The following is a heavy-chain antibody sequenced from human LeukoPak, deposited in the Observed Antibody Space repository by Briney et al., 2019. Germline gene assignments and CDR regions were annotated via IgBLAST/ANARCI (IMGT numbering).Heavy chain of an antibody. V-gene: IGHV4-39*07. CDR1: GGSISSSNYY. J-gene: IGHJ6*02. D-gene: IGHD6-13*01. CDR2: MYYSGST. Sequence: SETLSLTCIVSGGSISSSNYYWGWIRQPPGKGLEWIGSMYYSGSTYYNPSLRSRVTISIDTSKNQFSLRLSSVTAADTAVYYCAGGITAAGVFYYYYYGMDVWGQGTTVSVSS. CDR3: AGGITAAGVFYYYYYGMDV.